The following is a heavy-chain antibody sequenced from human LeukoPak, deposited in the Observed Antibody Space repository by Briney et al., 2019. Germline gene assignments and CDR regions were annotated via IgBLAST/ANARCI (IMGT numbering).Heavy chain of an antibody. CDR1: GFTFSSYG. CDR3: AKDGIASTGPYHFDY. CDR2: IRYDGSNT. V-gene: IGHV3-30*02. Sequence: GGSLRLSCAASGFTFSSYGMHWVRQAPGKGLEWVAFIRYDGSNTYYVDSVKGRFIISSDNSKNTLYLQMNSLRAEDTAVYYCAKDGIASTGPYHFDYWGKGTLVTVSS. J-gene: IGHJ4*02. D-gene: IGHD6-13*01.